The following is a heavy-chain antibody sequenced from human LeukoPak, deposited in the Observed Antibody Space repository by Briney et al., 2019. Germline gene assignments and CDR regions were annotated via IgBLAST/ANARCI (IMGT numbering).Heavy chain of an antibody. J-gene: IGHJ5*02. D-gene: IGHD6-6*01. CDR1: GGSLSSQY. Sequence: SETLSLTCTVSGGSLSSQYWSWIRQPPGKGLEWIGYNYYRGSTSYNPSLKSRVTISVDTSKNQFSLRLNSVTAADTAVYYCARDIISEYSKSHSHFDPWGQGTLVTVSS. CDR2: NYYRGST. CDR3: ARDIISEYSKSHSHFDP. V-gene: IGHV4-59*11.